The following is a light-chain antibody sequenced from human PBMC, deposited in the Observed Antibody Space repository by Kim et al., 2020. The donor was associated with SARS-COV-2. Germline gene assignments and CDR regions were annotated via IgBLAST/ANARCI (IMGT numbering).Light chain of an antibody. J-gene: IGLJ1*01. CDR3: CSTSNTLDYV. CDR2: DVR. CDR1: SGDIGNSNS. V-gene: IGLV2-14*03. Sequence: GQSITIACSGTSGDIGNSNSVAWYQQHAGEAPRLIIYDVRDRPSGVSARFSGSKSANMASLTISGLRSEDEADYYCCSTSNTLDYVCGSGTKVTVL.